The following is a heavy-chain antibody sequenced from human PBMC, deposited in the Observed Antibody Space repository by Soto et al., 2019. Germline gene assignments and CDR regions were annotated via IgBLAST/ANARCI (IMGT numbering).Heavy chain of an antibody. Sequence: QVQLQESGPGLVKPSETLSLTCTVSGGSISSYYWSWIRQPPGKGLEWIGYIYYSGSTNYNPSLXXXXXXXXXXXXXXXXXXXXXVXAXXXXXYYCARRWGSGIDYWGQGTLVTVSS. D-gene: IGHD3-10*01. J-gene: IGHJ4*02. CDR3: ARRWGSGIDY. V-gene: IGHV4-59*01. CDR1: GGSISSYY. CDR2: IYYSGST.